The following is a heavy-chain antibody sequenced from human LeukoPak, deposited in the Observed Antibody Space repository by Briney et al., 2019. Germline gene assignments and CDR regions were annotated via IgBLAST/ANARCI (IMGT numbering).Heavy chain of an antibody. CDR1: GYSISSGYY. CDR2: IYHSGNT. CDR3: ARGPRFGELLWHWFDP. V-gene: IGHV4-38-2*02. D-gene: IGHD3-10*01. Sequence: TSETLSLTCTVSGYSISSGYYWAWIRQPPGKGLEWIGSIYHSGNTYYNPSLKSRVTISEDTSKNQFSLKLRSVTAADTAVYYCARGPRFGELLWHWFDPWGQGTLVTVSS. J-gene: IGHJ5*02.